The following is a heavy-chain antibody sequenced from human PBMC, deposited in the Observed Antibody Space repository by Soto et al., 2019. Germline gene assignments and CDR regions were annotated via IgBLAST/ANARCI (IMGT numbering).Heavy chain of an antibody. CDR2: IIPSLGRA. J-gene: IGHJ4*02. CDR3: TRLGVNSGYDL. Sequence: QVQLVQSGAEVKKPGSSVKVSCKASGGTFSSYTITWVRQAPGQGLEWMGRIIPSLGRANYAQNFQGRVTITADKSTSTAYMELSSLRSEDTAVYYCTRLGVNSGYDLWGQGTRVTVSS. D-gene: IGHD5-12*01. V-gene: IGHV1-69*02. CDR1: GGTFSSYT.